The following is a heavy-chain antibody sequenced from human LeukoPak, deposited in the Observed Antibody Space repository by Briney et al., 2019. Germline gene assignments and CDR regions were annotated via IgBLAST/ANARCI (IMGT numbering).Heavy chain of an antibody. CDR1: GFTFSSYS. J-gene: IGHJ4*02. Sequence: GGSLRLSCAASGFTFSSYSMNWVRQAPGKGLEWVSSISSSSSYIYYADSVKGRFTISRDNAKNSLYLQMNGLRAEYTAVYYCARDRIAAAGTNLYWGQGTLVTVSS. D-gene: IGHD6-13*01. V-gene: IGHV3-21*01. CDR3: ARDRIAAAGTNLY. CDR2: ISSSSSYI.